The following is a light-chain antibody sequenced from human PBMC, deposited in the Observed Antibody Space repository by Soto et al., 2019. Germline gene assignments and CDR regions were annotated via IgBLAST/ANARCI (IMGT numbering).Light chain of an antibody. V-gene: IGKV1-5*03. J-gene: IGKJ1*01. CDR2: KAS. CDR1: QTISSW. Sequence: DIQMTQSPSTLSGSVGDRVTNTCRASQTISSWLSWYQQKPGKAPKLLIYKASSLESGVPSRFSGSGSGTEFTLTISSLQPDDFATYYCQHYNSYSEAFGQGTKVDI. CDR3: QHYNSYSEA.